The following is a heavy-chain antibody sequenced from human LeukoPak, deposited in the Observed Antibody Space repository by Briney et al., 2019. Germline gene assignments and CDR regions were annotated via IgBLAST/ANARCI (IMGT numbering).Heavy chain of an antibody. J-gene: IGHJ4*02. CDR1: GFTFSSYA. CDR2: ISGSGGST. CDR3: AKVLYGGNSASDY. D-gene: IGHD4-23*01. V-gene: IGHV3-23*01. Sequence: GGSLRLSCAASGFTFSSYAMSWVRQAPGKGLEWVSAISGSGGSTYYADSVKGRFTISRVNSKNTLYLQMNSLRAEDTAVYYCAKVLYGGNSASDYWGQGTLVTVSS.